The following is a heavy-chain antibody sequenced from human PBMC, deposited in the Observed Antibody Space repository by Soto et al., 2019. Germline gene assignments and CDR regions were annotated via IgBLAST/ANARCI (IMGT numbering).Heavy chain of an antibody. J-gene: IGHJ5*02. CDR2: IYYSGST. V-gene: IGHV4-59*01. CDR3: ARVSYDYGDYSEVYWFDP. Sequence: NPSETLSLTCTVSGGSISSYYWSWIRQPPGKGLEWIGYIYYSGSTNYNPSLKSRVTISVDTSKNQFSLKLSSVTAADTAVYYCARVSYDYGDYSEVYWFDPWGQGTLVTVSS. D-gene: IGHD4-17*01. CDR1: GGSISSYY.